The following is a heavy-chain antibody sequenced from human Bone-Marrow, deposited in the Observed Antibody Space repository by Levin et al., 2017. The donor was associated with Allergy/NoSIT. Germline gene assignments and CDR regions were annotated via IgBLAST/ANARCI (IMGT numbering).Heavy chain of an antibody. CDR3: ARDRYCGGDCYSSPSDY. Sequence: PGGSLRLSCAASGFLFTSYSLKWVRQAPGKGLEWVASITTHGGNIYYADSVVGRFTISRDNAKNLLYLQMNGLRAEDTAVYYCARDRYCGGDCYSSPSDYWGQGTLVSVSS. CDR1: GFLFTSYS. V-gene: IGHV3-21*06. J-gene: IGHJ4*02. D-gene: IGHD2-21*02. CDR2: ITTHGGNI.